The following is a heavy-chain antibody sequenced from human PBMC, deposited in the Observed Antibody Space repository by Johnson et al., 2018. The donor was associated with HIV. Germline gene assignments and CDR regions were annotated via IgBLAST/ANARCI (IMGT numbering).Heavy chain of an antibody. Sequence: QMLLVESGGGVVQPGRSLRLSCGGSGFTFRNYDLHWVRQAPGKGLEWVAVILYDGTKNYYPDSEKGRFTMSRDNSNNTVYLQMNSLRVEDTAVYYCARACSGGTCYRNRWAFDIWGQGTMVTVSS. V-gene: IGHV3-30-3*01. J-gene: IGHJ3*02. CDR3: ARACSGGTCYRNRWAFDI. CDR2: ILYDGTKN. D-gene: IGHD2-15*01. CDR1: GFTFRNYD.